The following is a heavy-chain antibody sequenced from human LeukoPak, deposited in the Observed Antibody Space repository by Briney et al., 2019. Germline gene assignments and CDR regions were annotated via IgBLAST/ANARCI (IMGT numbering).Heavy chain of an antibody. Sequence: KPSETLSLTCTVSGVSFSSYCWSWIRQPPGKRLEWIGYIYYSGSSNYNPSLKSRVSMSVDTSKNQFSLKLNSVTAADTALYYCARTECFFDHWGQGTLVTVSS. CDR3: ARTECFFDH. V-gene: IGHV4-59*01. CDR1: GVSFSSYC. CDR2: IYYSGSS. J-gene: IGHJ4*02. D-gene: IGHD3-3*01.